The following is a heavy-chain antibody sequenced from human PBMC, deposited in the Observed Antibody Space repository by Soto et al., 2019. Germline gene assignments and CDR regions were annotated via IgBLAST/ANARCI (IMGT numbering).Heavy chain of an antibody. J-gene: IGHJ4*02. D-gene: IGHD3-22*01. Sequence: SETLSLTCAVSGGSISSSNWWSWVRQPPGKGLEWIGEIYHSGSTNYNPSLKSRVTISVDKSKNQFSLKLSSVTAADTAVYYCAREEQSGYYYQYFDYWGQGTLVTVSS. CDR3: AREEQSGYYYQYFDY. CDR2: IYHSGST. V-gene: IGHV4-4*02. CDR1: GGSISSSNW.